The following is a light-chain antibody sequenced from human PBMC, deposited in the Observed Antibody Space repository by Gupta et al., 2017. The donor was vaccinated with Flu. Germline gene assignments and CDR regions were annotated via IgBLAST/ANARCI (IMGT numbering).Light chain of an antibody. Sequence: QSALTQPRPVSGSPGQSVPISCTGTSSDVGAYDYVSWYQQHPGKAPKLMIYDVSKWPSGVPDRFSGSKSGNTASLTISGLQAEDEADYYCCAYAGSYTLLFGGGTKVTVL. V-gene: IGLV2-11*01. CDR3: CAYAGSYTLL. CDR2: DVS. CDR1: SSDVGAYDY. J-gene: IGLJ3*02.